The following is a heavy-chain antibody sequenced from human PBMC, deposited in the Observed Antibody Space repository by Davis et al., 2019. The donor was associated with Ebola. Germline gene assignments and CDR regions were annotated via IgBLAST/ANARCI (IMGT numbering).Heavy chain of an antibody. CDR3: ARLIRGYCSSTSCQLGNWFDP. V-gene: IGHV5-51*01. D-gene: IGHD2-2*01. CDR2: IYPGDSDT. J-gene: IGHJ5*02. CDR1: GYSFTSYW. Sequence: KVSCKGSGYSFTSYWIGWVRQMPGKGLEWMGIIYPGDSDTRYSPSFQGQVTISADKSISTAYLQWSSLKASDTAMYYCARLIRGYCSSTSCQLGNWFDPWGQGTLVTVSS.